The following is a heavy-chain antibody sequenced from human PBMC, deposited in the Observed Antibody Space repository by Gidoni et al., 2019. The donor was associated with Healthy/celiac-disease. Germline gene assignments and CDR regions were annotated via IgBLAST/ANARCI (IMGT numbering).Heavy chain of an antibody. D-gene: IGHD3-3*01. CDR3: ARDNSLLEWPLGAFDI. CDR1: GGSISSGGYS. CDR2: IYHSGST. J-gene: IGHJ3*02. V-gene: IGHV4-30-2*01. Sequence: QLQLQESGSGLVKPSQTLSLTCAVSGGSISSGGYSWSWIRQPPGKGLEWIGYIYHSGSTYYNPSLKSRVTISVDRSKNQFSLKLSSVTAADTAVYYCARDNSLLEWPLGAFDIWGQGTMVTVSS.